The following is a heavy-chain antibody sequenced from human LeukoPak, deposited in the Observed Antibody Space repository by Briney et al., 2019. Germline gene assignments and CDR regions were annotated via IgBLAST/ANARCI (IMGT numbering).Heavy chain of an antibody. CDR2: IIPIFGTA. CDR1: GYTFTGYY. Sequence: GASVKVSCKASGYTFTGYYMHWVRQAPGQGLEWMGGIIPIFGTANYAQKFQGRVTITADESTSTAYMELSSLRSEDTAVYYCARVIVVVTANYYYYYGMDVWGQGTTVTVSS. D-gene: IGHD2-21*02. CDR3: ARVIVVVTANYYYYYGMDV. J-gene: IGHJ6*02. V-gene: IGHV1-69*01.